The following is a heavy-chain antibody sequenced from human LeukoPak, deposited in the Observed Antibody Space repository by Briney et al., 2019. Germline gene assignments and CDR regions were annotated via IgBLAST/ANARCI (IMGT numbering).Heavy chain of an antibody. CDR1: GGSLSSSYY. D-gene: IGHD2-2*01. V-gene: IGHV4-4*02. CDR2: IDHTGRT. Sequence: PSGTLSLTCAVSGGSLSSSYYWSWIRQPPDQGLEWIGEIDHTGRTSYNPSLKSRVIISLDTSKNQFSLKLNSVTAADTAVYYCARQVDVGCSSASCYGHVAFDIWGPGTVVTVSS. CDR3: ARQVDVGCSSASCYGHVAFDI. J-gene: IGHJ3*02.